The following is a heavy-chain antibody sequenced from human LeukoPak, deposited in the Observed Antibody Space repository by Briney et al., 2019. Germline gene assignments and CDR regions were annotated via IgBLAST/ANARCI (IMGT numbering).Heavy chain of an antibody. Sequence: GASVKVSCKASGYSFTGQYMHWVRQAPGQGLEWMGWMNPKSGDTNYAQKFQGRITMTRDTSISTAYMELSRLRSDDTAVYYCAKSVVVAATFDYWGQGTLVTVSS. CDR2: MNPKSGDT. J-gene: IGHJ4*02. V-gene: IGHV1-2*02. CDR1: GYSFTGQY. CDR3: AKSVVVAATFDY. D-gene: IGHD2-15*01.